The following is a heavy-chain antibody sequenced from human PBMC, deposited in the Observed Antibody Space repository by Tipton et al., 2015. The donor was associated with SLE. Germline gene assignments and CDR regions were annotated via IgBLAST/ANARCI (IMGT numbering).Heavy chain of an antibody. D-gene: IGHD2-2*01. CDR3: ARGYQLPLCPCYYFYMDV. CDR2: IYYNGHT. V-gene: IGHV4-59*07. CDR1: GDSITSYY. Sequence: TLSLTCTVSGDSITSYYWNWIRQPPGKGLEWIGYIYYNGHTNYSPSLKSRVTLSVDTSKNQFSLTLSSVTAADTAVYYCARGYQLPLCPCYYFYMDVWGKGTTVTVSS. J-gene: IGHJ6*03.